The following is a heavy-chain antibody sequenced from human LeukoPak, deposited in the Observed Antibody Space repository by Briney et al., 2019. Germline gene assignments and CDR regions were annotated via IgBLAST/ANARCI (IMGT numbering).Heavy chain of an antibody. D-gene: IGHD3-3*01. CDR3: ARDYRITIFGVVRSYYYYMDV. CDR1: GFTFSSYS. V-gene: IGHV3-21*01. Sequence: PGGSLRLSCAASGFTFSSYSMNWVRQAPGKGLEWVSSVSSSSSYIYYADSVKGRFTISRDNAKNSLYLQMNSLRAEDTAVYYCARDYRITIFGVVRSYYYYMDVWGKGTTVTVSS. J-gene: IGHJ6*03. CDR2: VSSSSSYI.